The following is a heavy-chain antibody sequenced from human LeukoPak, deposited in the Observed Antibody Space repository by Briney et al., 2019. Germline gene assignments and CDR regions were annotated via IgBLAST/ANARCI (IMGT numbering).Heavy chain of an antibody. CDR1: GFTFSSYA. V-gene: IGHV3-23*01. J-gene: IGHJ4*02. CDR2: ISGSGGST. CDR3: AINAKPYYYDSSGSYYFDY. D-gene: IGHD3-22*01. Sequence: GGSLRLSCAASGFTFSSYAMSWVRQAPGKGLEWVSAISGSGGSTYYADSVKGRFTIPRDNSKNTLYLQMNSLRAEDTAVYYCAINAKPYYYDSSGSYYFDYWGQGTLVTVSS.